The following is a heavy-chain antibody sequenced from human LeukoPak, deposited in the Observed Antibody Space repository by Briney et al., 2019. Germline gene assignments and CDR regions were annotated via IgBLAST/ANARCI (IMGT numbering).Heavy chain of an antibody. D-gene: IGHD6-13*01. CDR2: ISVYNGDT. Sequence: ASVKVSCKASGYTFTSYGFSWVRQAPGQGLEWMGWISVYNGDTHYARNLQGRLTLTTDTSTTTAYMELRSLRSDDTAVYYCARDHASSCQLFDSWGQGALVTVSS. CDR3: ARDHASSCQLFDS. CDR1: GYTFTSYG. J-gene: IGHJ4*02. V-gene: IGHV1-18*01.